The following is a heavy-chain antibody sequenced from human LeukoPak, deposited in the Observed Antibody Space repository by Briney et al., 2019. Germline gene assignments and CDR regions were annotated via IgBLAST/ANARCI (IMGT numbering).Heavy chain of an antibody. Sequence: SVKVSCKATGGTFSSYAISWVRQAPGQGLEWMGRIIPILGIANYAQKFQGRVTITADKSTSTAYMELSSLRSEDTAVYYCAREGRDYDILTGYPDYWGQGTLATVSS. V-gene: IGHV1-69*04. J-gene: IGHJ4*02. CDR2: IIPILGIA. D-gene: IGHD3-9*01. CDR1: GGTFSSYA. CDR3: AREGRDYDILTGYPDY.